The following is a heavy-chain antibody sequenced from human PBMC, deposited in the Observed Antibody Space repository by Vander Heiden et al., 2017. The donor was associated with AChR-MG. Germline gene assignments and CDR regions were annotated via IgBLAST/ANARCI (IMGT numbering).Heavy chain of an antibody. Sequence: HMQLVQSGPEVKKPGTSVKVSCKASGFPFTSSAVQWVRQARGQRLEGIGWIVVGSGNTNYAQKFQERVTITRDMSTSTAYMELSSLRSEDTAVYYCAAAGATVTTGGPWGQGTLVTVAS. D-gene: IGHD4-17*01. CDR3: AAAGATVTTGGP. J-gene: IGHJ5*02. CDR1: GFPFTSSA. V-gene: IGHV1-58*01. CDR2: IVVGSGNT.